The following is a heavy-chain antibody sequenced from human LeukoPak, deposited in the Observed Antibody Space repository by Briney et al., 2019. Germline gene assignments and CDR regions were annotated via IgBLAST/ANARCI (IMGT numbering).Heavy chain of an antibody. CDR2: INPNSGGT. D-gene: IGHD6-19*01. CDR3: ARARYSSGWYD. CDR1: GYTFTGYY. J-gene: IGHJ4*02. Sequence: GASVKVSCKASGYTFTGYYMHWVRQAPGQGLEWMGWINPNSGGTNYAQKIQGRVTMTRDTSISTAYMELSRLRSDDTAVYYCARARYSSGWYDWGQGTLVTVSS. V-gene: IGHV1-2*02.